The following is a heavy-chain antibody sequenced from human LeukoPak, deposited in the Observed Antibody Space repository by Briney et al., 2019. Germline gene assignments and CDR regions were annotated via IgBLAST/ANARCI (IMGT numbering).Heavy chain of an antibody. V-gene: IGHV4-4*02. CDR3: AGRRGGFGYFDY. CDR1: GGSITSGNW. CDR2: IYHSGST. Sequence: SGTLSLTCAVSGGSITSGNWWSWVRQPPGKGLEWIGEIYHSGSTNYNPSLKSRVTISVDKSKNQFSLKLRSVTAADTAVYYCAGRRGGFGYFDYWGQGTLVTVSS. D-gene: IGHD3-16*01. J-gene: IGHJ4*02.